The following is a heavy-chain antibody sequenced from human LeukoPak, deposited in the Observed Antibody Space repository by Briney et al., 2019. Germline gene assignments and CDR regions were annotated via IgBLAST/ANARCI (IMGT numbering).Heavy chain of an antibody. V-gene: IGHV3-7*04. CDR2: IKGDGSEK. CDR3: AKDWGYGESFIDF. D-gene: IGHD5-18*01. Sequence: GGSLRLSCAASGFTSSAFWMGSGRQAPGKGLEWVAIIKGDGSEKAYVDSVKGRFSISRDNAEYSLYLQMSSLRAEDTAVYYCAKDWGYGESFIDFWGQGTLVTVSS. J-gene: IGHJ4*02. CDR1: GFTSSAFW.